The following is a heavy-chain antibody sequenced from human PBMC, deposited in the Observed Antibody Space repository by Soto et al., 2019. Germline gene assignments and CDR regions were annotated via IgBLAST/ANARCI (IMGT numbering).Heavy chain of an antibody. D-gene: IGHD1-7*01. CDR3: ASRDPGTTVDY. CDR1: GGSFTSNNW. CDR2: IYRTGST. V-gene: IGHV4-4*02. J-gene: IGHJ4*02. Sequence: PSETLSLTCAVSGGSFTSNNWWTWVRQPPGQGLEWIGEIYRTGSTNYNPSLKSRVTISLDKSENQFSLKVTSLTAADTAVYYCASRDPGTTVDYWGQGTLVTVSS.